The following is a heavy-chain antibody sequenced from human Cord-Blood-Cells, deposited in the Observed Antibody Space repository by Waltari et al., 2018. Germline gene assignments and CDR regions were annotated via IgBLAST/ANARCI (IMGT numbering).Heavy chain of an antibody. CDR1: GFTVSRNY. V-gene: IGHV3-53*01. CDR3: ARAPYSSSFAFDI. Sequence: EVQLVESGGGLIQPGGSLRLSCAASGFTVSRNYMSWVRQAPGKGLEWVSVIYSGGSTYYADSVKGRFTISRDNSKNTLYLQMNSLRAEDTAVYYCARAPYSSSFAFDIWGQGTMVTVSS. J-gene: IGHJ3*02. D-gene: IGHD6-6*01. CDR2: IYSGGST.